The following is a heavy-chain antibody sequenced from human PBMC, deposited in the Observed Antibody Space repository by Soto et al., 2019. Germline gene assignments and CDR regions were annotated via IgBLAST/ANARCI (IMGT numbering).Heavy chain of an antibody. CDR3: AGDRFPCSGGSCYSSYYYYGMDV. CDR1: GGTFSSYA. Sequence: GTSVKVSCKASGGTFSSYAISWVRQAPGQGLEWMGGIIPIFGTANYAQKFQGRVTITADESTSTAYMELSSLRSEDTAVYYCAGDRFPCSGGSCYSSYYYYGMDVWGQGTTVTVSS. CDR2: IIPIFGTA. V-gene: IGHV1-69*13. J-gene: IGHJ6*02. D-gene: IGHD2-15*01.